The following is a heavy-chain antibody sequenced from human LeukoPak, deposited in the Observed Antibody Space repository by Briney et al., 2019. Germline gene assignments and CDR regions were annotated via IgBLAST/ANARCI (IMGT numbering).Heavy chain of an antibody. CDR3: ARGRPHGNDY. V-gene: IGHV3-74*01. D-gene: IGHD2-15*01. CDR2: IASDGSST. Sequence: GGSLRLSCAASGFTFSRFWMSWVRQAPGKGLVWVSRIASDGSSTTYADSVKGRFSISRDNAKNTLYLQMNSLRVEDTAVYYCARGRPHGNDYWGQGTLVTVSS. J-gene: IGHJ4*02. CDR1: GFTFSRFW.